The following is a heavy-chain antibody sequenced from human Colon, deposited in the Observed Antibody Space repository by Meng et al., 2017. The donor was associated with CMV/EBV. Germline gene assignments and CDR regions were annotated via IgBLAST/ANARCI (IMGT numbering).Heavy chain of an antibody. CDR3: ARARSPTHFDY. V-gene: IGHV3-13*01. CDR1: GFTFSTYD. CDR2: IGTVGDT. J-gene: IGHJ4*02. Sequence: GESLKISCTASGFTFSTYDFHWVRQPTGKGLEWVSSIGTVGDTYSIGSVKGRFIISREDAKNSVYLQMNGLKDGDTGLYYCARARSPTHFDYWGQGALVTVSS.